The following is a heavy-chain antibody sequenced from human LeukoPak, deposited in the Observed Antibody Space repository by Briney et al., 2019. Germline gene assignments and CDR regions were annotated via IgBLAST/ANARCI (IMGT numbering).Heavy chain of an antibody. Sequence: PSETLSLTCTVSGGSISSYYWSWIRQPPGKGLEWIGYIYYSGSTNYNPSPKSRVTISVDTSKNQFSLKLSSVTAADTAVYYCARVVVPAAPVFDYWGQGTLVTVSS. V-gene: IGHV4-59*01. D-gene: IGHD2-2*01. CDR3: ARVVVPAAPVFDY. CDR1: GGSISSYY. CDR2: IYYSGST. J-gene: IGHJ4*02.